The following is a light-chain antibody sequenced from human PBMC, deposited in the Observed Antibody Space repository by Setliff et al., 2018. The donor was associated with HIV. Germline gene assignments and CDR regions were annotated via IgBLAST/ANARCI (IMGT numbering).Light chain of an antibody. CDR2: DVD. V-gene: IGLV2-11*01. J-gene: IGLJ1*01. CDR3: CSYAFKYTLI. Sequence: QSALTQPRSVSGPPGQSVTISCTGTSNDVGSYDRVSWYQQLPGKAPKLIISDVDKRPSGVPDRFSGSKSGDTASLTISGLQAEDEADYYCCSYAFKYTLIFGIGTKVTVL. CDR1: SNDVGSYDR.